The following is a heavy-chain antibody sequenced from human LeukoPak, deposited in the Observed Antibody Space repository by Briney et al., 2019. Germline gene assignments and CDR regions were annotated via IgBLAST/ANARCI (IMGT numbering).Heavy chain of an antibody. CDR2: INPNSGGT. Sequence: ASVKVSCKGSGYTFTGYYMHWVRQAPGQGLEWMGWINPNSGGTNYAQKFQGWVTMTRDTSISTAYMELSRLRSDDTAVYYCARDTARTYDYVWGSYRFDYWGQGTLVTVSS. D-gene: IGHD3-16*02. CDR3: ARDTARTYDYVWGSYRFDY. J-gene: IGHJ4*02. CDR1: GYTFTGYY. V-gene: IGHV1-2*04.